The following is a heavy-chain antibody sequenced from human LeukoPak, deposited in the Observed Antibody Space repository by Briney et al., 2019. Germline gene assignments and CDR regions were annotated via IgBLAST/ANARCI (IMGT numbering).Heavy chain of an antibody. CDR2: ISAYNGNT. J-gene: IGHJ3*02. V-gene: IGHV1-18*01. D-gene: IGHD2-2*01. CDR3: ASRRYCSSTSCYSDAFDI. Sequence: ASVKVSCKASGYTFTSYGISWVRQAPGQGLEWMVWISAYNGNTNYAQKLQGRVTMTTDTSTSTAYMELRSLRSDDTAVYYCASRRYCSSTSCYSDAFDIWGQGTMVTVSS. CDR1: GYTFTSYG.